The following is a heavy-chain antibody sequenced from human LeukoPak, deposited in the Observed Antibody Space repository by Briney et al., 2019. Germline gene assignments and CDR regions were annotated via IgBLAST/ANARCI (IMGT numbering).Heavy chain of an antibody. V-gene: IGHV1-69*06. CDR2: IIPIFGTA. D-gene: IGHD4-11*01. CDR1: GGTFSSYA. Sequence: ASVKVSCKASGGTFSSYAISWVRQAPGQGLEWMGGIIPIFGTANYAQKFQGRVTITADKSASTAYMELSSLRSEDTAVYYCARVVTTGYYYYMDVWGKGTTVTVSS. J-gene: IGHJ6*03. CDR3: ARVVTTGYYYYMDV.